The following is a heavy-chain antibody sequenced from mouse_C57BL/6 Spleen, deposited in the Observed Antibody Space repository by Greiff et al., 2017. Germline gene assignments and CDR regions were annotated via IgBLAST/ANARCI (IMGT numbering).Heavy chain of an antibody. J-gene: IGHJ2*01. CDR2: IDPSDSYT. V-gene: IGHV1-59*01. CDR1: GYTFTSYW. CDR3: ARSPGVYYFDY. Sequence: QVQLQQPGPELVRPGTSVKLSCKASGYTFTSYWMHWVKQRPGQGLEWIGVIDPSDSYTNYNQKFKGQATLPVDTSSSTAYMQLSSLTSEDSSVYYCARSPGVYYFDYWGQGTTLTVSS.